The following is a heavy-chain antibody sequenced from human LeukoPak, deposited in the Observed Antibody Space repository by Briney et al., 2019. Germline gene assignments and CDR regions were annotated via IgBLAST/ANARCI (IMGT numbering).Heavy chain of an antibody. Sequence: PGGSLRLSCAASGFTFSSYWMSWVRQAPGKGLEWVANIKQDGSEKYYVDSVKGRFTISRDNSKNTLYLQMNSLRAEDTAVYYCAKDNGVEWPTRYYFDYWGQGTLVTVSS. CDR3: AKDNGVEWPTRYYFDY. CDR1: GFTFSSYW. D-gene: IGHD3-3*01. CDR2: IKQDGSEK. J-gene: IGHJ4*02. V-gene: IGHV3-7*01.